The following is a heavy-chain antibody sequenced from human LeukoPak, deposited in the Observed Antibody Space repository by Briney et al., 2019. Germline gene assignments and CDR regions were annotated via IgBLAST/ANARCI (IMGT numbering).Heavy chain of an antibody. CDR1: GGSISSSSYY. Sequence: SETLSLTCTVSGGSISSSSYYWGWIQQPPGKGLEWIGYIYYSGSTNYNPSLKSRVTISVDTSKNQFSLKLSSVTAADTAVYYCARRQQQLSLYYMDVWGKGTTVTVSS. CDR2: IYYSGST. J-gene: IGHJ6*03. D-gene: IGHD6-13*01. CDR3: ARRQQQLSLYYMDV. V-gene: IGHV4-61*05.